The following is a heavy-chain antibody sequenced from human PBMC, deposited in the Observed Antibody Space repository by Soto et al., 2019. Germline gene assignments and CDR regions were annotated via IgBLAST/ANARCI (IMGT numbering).Heavy chain of an antibody. Sequence: GGSLRLSCAASGFTFSDYYMSWIRQAPGKGLEWVSYISSSGSTIYYADSVKGRFTISRDNAKNSLYLQMNSLRAEDTAVYYCARVDYEPPILEWLSGNWFDPWGQGTLVTVSS. J-gene: IGHJ5*02. D-gene: IGHD3-3*01. CDR3: ARVDYEPPILEWLSGNWFDP. CDR1: GFTFSDYY. V-gene: IGHV3-11*01. CDR2: ISSSGSTI.